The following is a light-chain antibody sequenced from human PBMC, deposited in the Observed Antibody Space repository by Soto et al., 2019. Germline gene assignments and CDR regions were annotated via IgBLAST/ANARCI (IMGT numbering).Light chain of an antibody. J-gene: IGLJ2*01. V-gene: IGLV1-47*01. CDR3: AAWDDSLSGPVV. Sequence: QSALTQPPSTSGTPGQRVTISCSGSSSNIGSGYVYWYQQLPGTAPKLLIYRNNQRPSGVPDRFSGSKSGTSASLAISGLRSEDEADYHCAAWDDSLSGPVVFGGGTKVTVL. CDR1: SSNIGSGY. CDR2: RNN.